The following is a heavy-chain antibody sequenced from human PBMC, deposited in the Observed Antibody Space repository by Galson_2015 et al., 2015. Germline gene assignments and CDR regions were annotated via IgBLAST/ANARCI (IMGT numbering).Heavy chain of an antibody. D-gene: IGHD2-15*01. Sequence: SLRLSCAASGFTFSNYSMSWVRQAPGKGPEWISYTTSRSSTIYYSDSVKGRFTISRDNAKNSLYLEMKSLRDEDTALYYCARDLGYCSGTSCYSVGAFDIWGQGTMVAGSS. CDR2: TTSRSSTI. CDR1: GFTFSNYS. CDR3: ARDLGYCSGTSCYSVGAFDI. V-gene: IGHV3-48*02. J-gene: IGHJ3*02.